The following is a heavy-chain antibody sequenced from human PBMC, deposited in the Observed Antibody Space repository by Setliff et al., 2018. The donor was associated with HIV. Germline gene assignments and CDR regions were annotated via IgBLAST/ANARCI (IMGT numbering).Heavy chain of an antibody. V-gene: IGHV3-48*01. CDR2: ISGDCNII. CDR1: GFTFSSYS. D-gene: IGHD7-27*01. J-gene: IGHJ4*02. CDR3: ARDLHWAFDY. Sequence: GGSLRLSCTASGFTFSSYSMNWVRQAPGRGLEWVSYISGDCNIIDYADSVKGRFTISRDNAKNSLYLQMNSLRAEDTAVYYCARDLHWAFDYWGQGTLVTVSS.